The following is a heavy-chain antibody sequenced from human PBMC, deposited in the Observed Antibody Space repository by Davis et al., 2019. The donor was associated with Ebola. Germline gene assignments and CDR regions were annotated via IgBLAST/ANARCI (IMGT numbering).Heavy chain of an antibody. J-gene: IGHJ4*02. CDR3: ARDRRWELLKGFDY. CDR2: INHSGST. V-gene: IGHV4-34*01. D-gene: IGHD1-26*01. Sequence: MPSETLSLTCAVYGGSFSGYYWSWIRQPPGKGLEWIGEINHSGSTNYNPSLKSRVTISVDTSKNQFSLKLSSVTAADTAVYYCARDRRWELLKGFDYWGQGTLVTVSS. CDR1: GGSFSGYY.